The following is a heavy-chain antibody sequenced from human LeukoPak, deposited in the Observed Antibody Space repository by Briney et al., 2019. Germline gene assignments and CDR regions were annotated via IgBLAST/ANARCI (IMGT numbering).Heavy chain of an antibody. J-gene: IGHJ4*02. D-gene: IGHD3-22*01. CDR1: GGSISSGSYY. Sequence: SETLSLTCTVSGGSISSGSYYWSWIRQPAGKGLEWIGRVYTSGSTNYNPSLKSRVTISVDTSKNQFSLKLSSVTAADTAVYYCAREAYCYDSSGYYKLRFDYWGQGTLVTVSS. CDR2: VYTSGST. CDR3: AREAYCYDSSGYYKLRFDY. V-gene: IGHV4-61*02.